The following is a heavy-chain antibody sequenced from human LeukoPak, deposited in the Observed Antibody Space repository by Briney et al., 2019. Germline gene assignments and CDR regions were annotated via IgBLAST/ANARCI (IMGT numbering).Heavy chain of an antibody. Sequence: ASVKVSCKASGYSFIGYYMHWVRQAPGQGLEWMGWINPDTGGTNHAQNFQGRVTMTRDTFISTAYMELSGLTSDDTAVYYCARVFFYGGNSVPFDYWGQGTLVTVSS. V-gene: IGHV1-2*02. D-gene: IGHD4-23*01. CDR2: INPDTGGT. CDR1: GYSFIGYY. J-gene: IGHJ4*02. CDR3: ARVFFYGGNSVPFDY.